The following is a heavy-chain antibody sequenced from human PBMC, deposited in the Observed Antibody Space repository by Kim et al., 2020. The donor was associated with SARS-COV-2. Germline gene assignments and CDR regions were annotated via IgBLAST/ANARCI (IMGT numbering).Heavy chain of an antibody. CDR3: AKDDYGSGSYYKPGGYYFDY. Sequence: RFTISRDHSKNPLYLQMNSLRAEDTAVYYCAKDDYGSGSYYKPGGYYFDYWGQGTLVTVSS. V-gene: IGHV3-23*01. J-gene: IGHJ4*02. D-gene: IGHD3-10*01.